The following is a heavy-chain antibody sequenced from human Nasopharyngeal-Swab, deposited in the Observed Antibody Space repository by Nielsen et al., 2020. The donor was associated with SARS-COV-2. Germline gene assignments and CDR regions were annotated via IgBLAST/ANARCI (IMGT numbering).Heavy chain of an antibody. D-gene: IGHD5-12*01. Sequence: GESLKIFCAASGFTFSRYGMHWVRQAPGKGLEWVAVISFDGGHKYFAESVKGRFTISRDNSKNTLYLQMNSLRAEDTAVYYCAKDRGGGYSGYDRFDYWGQGTLVTVSS. CDR2: ISFDGGHK. CDR3: AKDRGGGYSGYDRFDY. J-gene: IGHJ4*02. CDR1: GFTFSRYG. V-gene: IGHV3-30*18.